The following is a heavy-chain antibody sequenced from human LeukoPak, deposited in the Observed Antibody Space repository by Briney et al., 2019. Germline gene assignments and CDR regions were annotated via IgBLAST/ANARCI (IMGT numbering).Heavy chain of an antibody. CDR3: ARALWSGHIYYGMDV. Sequence: GGSLRLSCAASGFTFDYYWMHWVRQAPGKGLMWVSRINTDGSNTHYADSVRGRFTISRDSAKNSLYLQMNSLRAEDTALYYCARALWSGHIYYGMDVWGQGTTVTVSS. J-gene: IGHJ6*02. V-gene: IGHV3-74*01. D-gene: IGHD3-10*01. CDR2: INTDGSNT. CDR1: GFTFDYYW.